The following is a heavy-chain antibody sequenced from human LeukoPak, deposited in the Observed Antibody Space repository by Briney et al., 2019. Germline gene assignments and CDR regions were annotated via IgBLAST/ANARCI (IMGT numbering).Heavy chain of an antibody. D-gene: IGHD3-9*01. CDR1: GGPIRSYY. J-gene: IGHJ6*03. Sequence: SETLSLTCTVSGGPIRSYYWSWIRQPAGKGLEWIGRIYTSGSTNYNPSLKSRVTMSVDTPKNQFSLKLSAVTAADTAVYYCARDSLSRRAYYYYMDVWGKGTTVTVSS. CDR2: IYTSGST. CDR3: ARDSLSRRAYYYYMDV. V-gene: IGHV4-4*07.